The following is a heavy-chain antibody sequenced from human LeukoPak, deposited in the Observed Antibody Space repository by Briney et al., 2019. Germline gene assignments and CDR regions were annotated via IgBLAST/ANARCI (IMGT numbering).Heavy chain of an antibody. J-gene: IGHJ4*02. D-gene: IGHD3-22*01. CDR2: INSDGRST. V-gene: IGHV3-74*01. CDR3: ARGNYDSSGYYLPVGY. CDR1: GFTFSSYW. Sequence: GGSLRLSCAASGFTFSSYWMHWVRQAPGKGLVWVSRINSDGRSTSYADSVKGRFTISRDNAKNMLYLQMNSLRAEDTAVYYCARGNYDSSGYYLPVGYWGQGTLVTVSS.